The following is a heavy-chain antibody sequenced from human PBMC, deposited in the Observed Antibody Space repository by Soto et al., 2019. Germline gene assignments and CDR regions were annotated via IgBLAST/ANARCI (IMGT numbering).Heavy chain of an antibody. CDR3: VRDSARIVVVPRVDGDNWLDP. CDR1: GVTFSDYF. CDR2: ISGSSDNI. Sequence: GGSLRLSCAASGVTFSDYFMSWIRQAPGKGLEWVSFISGSSDNIKYADSVKGRFTISRDNAKNSLYLQMNSLRAEDTAVYYCVRDSARIVVVPRVDGDNWLDPWGQGTLVTVSS. D-gene: IGHD2-2*01. J-gene: IGHJ5*02. V-gene: IGHV3-11*06.